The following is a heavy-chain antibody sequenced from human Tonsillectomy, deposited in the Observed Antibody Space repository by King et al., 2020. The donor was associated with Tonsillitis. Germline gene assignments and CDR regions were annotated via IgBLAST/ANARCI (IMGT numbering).Heavy chain of an antibody. CDR1: GLTVSASI. V-gene: IGHV3-30*01. J-gene: IGHJ3*02. CDR3: AREAYSSGRCGIFDI. D-gene: IGHD6-19*01. Sequence: VQLVESGGGVVQPGGSLRLSCAASGLTVSASIIHWVRQPPGKGLEWVALIAHDGNSKNYAGPMKGRFTISADNSQNTVYLQMNSLRGEDTAVYYCAREAYSSGRCGIFDIWGQGTKVTVSS. CDR2: IAHDGNSK.